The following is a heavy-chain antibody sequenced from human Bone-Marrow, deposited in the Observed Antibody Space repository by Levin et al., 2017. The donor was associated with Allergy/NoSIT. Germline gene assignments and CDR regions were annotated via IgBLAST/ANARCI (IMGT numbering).Heavy chain of an antibody. CDR3: TRDQRGET. CDR2: IRNKAYGGTS. J-gene: IGHJ4*02. CDR1: GFFFGDYG. D-gene: IGHD2-21*01. V-gene: IGHV3-49*04. Sequence: PGGSLRLSCTGSGFFFGDYGMSWVRQAPGKGLEWVGFIRNKAYGGTSEYAASVKGRFTISRDDSKSIAYLEMNSLKTEDTAVYYCTRDQRGETWGQGTLVIVSS.